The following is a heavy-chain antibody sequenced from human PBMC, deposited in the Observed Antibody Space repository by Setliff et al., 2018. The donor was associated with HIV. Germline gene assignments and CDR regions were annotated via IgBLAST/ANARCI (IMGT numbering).Heavy chain of an antibody. J-gene: IGHJ4*02. CDR1: GGSITSSGYY. CDR2: VYYSGTT. CDR3: TYSASWPDY. V-gene: IGHV4-39*01. D-gene: IGHD6-13*01. Sequence: SETLSLTCIVSGGSITSSGYYWGWIRQPPGKGLEWIGSVYYSGTTYYNPSLKSRLTISVDTSKNQFSLKLSSVTAADTAVYCATYSASWPDYWGQGTLVTVSS.